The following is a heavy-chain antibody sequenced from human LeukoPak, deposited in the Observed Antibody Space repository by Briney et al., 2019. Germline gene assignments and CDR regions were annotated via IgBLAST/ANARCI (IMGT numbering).Heavy chain of an antibody. CDR1: GGTFSSYA. D-gene: IGHD1-26*01. Sequence: SVKVSCKASGGTFSSYAISWVRQAPGQGLEWMGGIIPIFGTASYAQKFQGRVTITADESTSTAYMELSSLRSEDTAVYYCARGVGASPLYYYYGMDVWGQGTTVTVSS. V-gene: IGHV1-69*13. CDR3: ARGVGASPLYYYYGMDV. CDR2: IIPIFGTA. J-gene: IGHJ6*02.